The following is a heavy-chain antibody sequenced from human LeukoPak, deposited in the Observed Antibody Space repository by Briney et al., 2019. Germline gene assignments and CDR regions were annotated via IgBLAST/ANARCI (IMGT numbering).Heavy chain of an antibody. V-gene: IGHV1-2*02. Sequence: ASVKVSCKASGYIFTGYYMHWVRQAPGQGLEWMGWINPNNGDTNYAQKFQGRVTMTRDMSTTTVYMELSSLRSEDTAVYYCARFQGEMATKTGDDYWGQGTLVTVSS. D-gene: IGHD5-24*01. J-gene: IGHJ4*02. CDR3: ARFQGEMATKTGDDY. CDR2: INPNNGDT. CDR1: GYIFTGYY.